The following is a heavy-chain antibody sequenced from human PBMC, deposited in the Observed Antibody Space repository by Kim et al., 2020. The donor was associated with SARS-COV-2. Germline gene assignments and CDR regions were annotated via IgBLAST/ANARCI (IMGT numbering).Heavy chain of an antibody. D-gene: IGHD6-13*01. J-gene: IGHJ5*02. V-gene: IGHV3-15*01. CDR2: IKSKTDGGTT. Sequence: GGSLRLSCAASGFTFSNAWMSWVRQAPGKGLEWVGRIKSKTDGGTTDYAAPVKGRFTISRDDSKNTLYLQMNSLKTEDTAVYYCTTWTYLAAAGTEPPWGQGTLVTVSS. CDR1: GFTFSNAW. CDR3: TTWTYLAAAGTEPP.